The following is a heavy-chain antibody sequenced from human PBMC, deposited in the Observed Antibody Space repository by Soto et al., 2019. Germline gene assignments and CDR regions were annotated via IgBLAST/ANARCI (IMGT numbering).Heavy chain of an antibody. J-gene: IGHJ4*02. D-gene: IGHD5-18*01. Sequence: GSLRLSCAASGFTFSTYWMSWVRQAPGKGLEWVANIKPDGSQKFYVDSVRGRFSISRDTAKNSLYLQMNSLRAEDTAVYYCASNSEYRFDFWGQGA. V-gene: IGHV3-7*01. CDR2: IKPDGSQK. CDR3: ASNSEYRFDF. CDR1: GFTFSTYW.